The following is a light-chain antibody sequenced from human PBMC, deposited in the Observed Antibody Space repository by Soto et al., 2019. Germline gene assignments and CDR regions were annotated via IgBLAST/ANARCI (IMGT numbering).Light chain of an antibody. V-gene: IGLV2-14*01. J-gene: IGLJ2*01. CDR3: ASYTGSGTVV. Sequence: QSALTQPASVSGSPGQSITVSCTGTSSDVGGYNYVSWYQQHPGKAPKLMIYDVSNRPSAVSNRFSGSRSVNTASLTISGFQAEDEAEYYYASYTGSGTVVFGGGTKVTVL. CDR1: SSDVGGYNY. CDR2: DVS.